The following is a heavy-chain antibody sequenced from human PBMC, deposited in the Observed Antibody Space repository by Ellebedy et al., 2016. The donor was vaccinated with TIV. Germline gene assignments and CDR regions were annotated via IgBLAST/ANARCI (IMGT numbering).Heavy chain of an antibody. CDR1: GFSFSDYY. CDR3: ASGGCTSTSCYNGKDFYS. J-gene: IGHJ4*02. Sequence: GGSLRLSXAASGFSFSDYYMSWIRQAPGKGLQWVSHIRDNGETVYYADSVKGRFTISRDNARNSLYLQMNSLRAEDTAVYYCASGGCTSTSCYNGKDFYSWGQGTLVTVSS. D-gene: IGHD2-2*02. CDR2: IRDNGETV. V-gene: IGHV3-11*04.